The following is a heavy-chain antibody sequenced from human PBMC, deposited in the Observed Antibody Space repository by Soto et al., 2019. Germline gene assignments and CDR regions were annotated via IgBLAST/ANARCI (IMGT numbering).Heavy chain of an antibody. CDR2: IYYSGST. J-gene: IGHJ4*02. V-gene: IGHV4-59*08. D-gene: IGHD3-10*01. CDR3: ARHNYGSGSTYFDY. Sequence: QVQLQESGPGLVKPSETLSLTCTVSGGSISSYDWSWIRQPPGKGLEWIGYIYYSGSTNYNPSLKSRVTISVDTSKNQFCLKLNSMTAADTAVYYFARHNYGSGSTYFDYWGQGTLVTVSS. CDR1: GGSISSYD.